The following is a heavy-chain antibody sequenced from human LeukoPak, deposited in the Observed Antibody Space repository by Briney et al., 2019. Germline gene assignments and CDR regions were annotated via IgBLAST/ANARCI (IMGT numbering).Heavy chain of an antibody. J-gene: IGHJ4*02. V-gene: IGHV1-2*02. Sequence: GASVKVSCKASGYTFTGYYMHWVRQAPGQGLEWMGWINPNSGGTNYAQKFQGRVTMTRDTSISTAYMELSRLRSDDTAVYYCATPARGSSSIYFDYWGQGTLVTVSS. CDR1: GYTFTGYY. CDR3: ATPARGSSSIYFDY. D-gene: IGHD6-6*01. CDR2: INPNSGGT.